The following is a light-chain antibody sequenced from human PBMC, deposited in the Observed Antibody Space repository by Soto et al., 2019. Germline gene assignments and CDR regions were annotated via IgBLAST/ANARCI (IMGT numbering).Light chain of an antibody. CDR3: SSSAGSDTYV. Sequence: QSALTQPPSASGSPGQSVTISCTGTSSDVGGYYYVSWYQHHPGKAPKLMIYEVLKRPSGVPDRFSGSKSGNTASLIISGLQAEDEADYYCSSSAGSDTYVFGTGTKLTVL. V-gene: IGLV2-8*01. CDR1: SSDVGGYYY. CDR2: EVL. J-gene: IGLJ1*01.